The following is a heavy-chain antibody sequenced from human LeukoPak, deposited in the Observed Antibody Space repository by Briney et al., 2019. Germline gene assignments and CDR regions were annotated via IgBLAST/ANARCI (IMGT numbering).Heavy chain of an antibody. CDR1: GFTFSSYG. Sequence: GGSLRLSCAAAGFTFSSYGMHRVRQAPGKGLEWVAVIWYDGSNKYYADSVKGRFTISRDNSKNTLYLQMNSLRAEDTAVYYCARDKLIAAAVGLDWYFDLWGRGTLVTVSS. V-gene: IGHV3-33*01. J-gene: IGHJ2*01. CDR2: IWYDGSNK. CDR3: ARDKLIAAAVGLDWYFDL. D-gene: IGHD6-13*01.